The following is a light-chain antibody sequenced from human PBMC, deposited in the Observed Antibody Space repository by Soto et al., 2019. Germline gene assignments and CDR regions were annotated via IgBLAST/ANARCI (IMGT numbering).Light chain of an antibody. J-gene: IGKJ2*01. Sequence: EIVLTQSPGTLSLSPGERATLSCRASQSVSNSYLAWYQQKPGLAPRLLIYGASSRATGIPDRFSGSGSGTDFTLTISRLEPEDFAVYYCQQYAVSTYTFGQGTKLEIK. CDR1: QSVSNSY. V-gene: IGKV3-20*01. CDR3: QQYAVSTYT. CDR2: GAS.